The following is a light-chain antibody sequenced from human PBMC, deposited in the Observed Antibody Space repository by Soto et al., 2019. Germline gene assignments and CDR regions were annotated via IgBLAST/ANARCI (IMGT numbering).Light chain of an antibody. CDR1: SSDVGGYNY. V-gene: IGLV2-14*01. CDR3: SSYTSSTTLYV. Sequence: QSALTQPASVSGSPGQSITISCTGTSSDVGGYNYVSWYQQHPGKAPKLVIYEVNNRPSGDSNRFSGSKSGNTASLTISGIQAEDEGDDYCSSYTSSTTLYVFGTGTKLTVL. CDR2: EVN. J-gene: IGLJ1*01.